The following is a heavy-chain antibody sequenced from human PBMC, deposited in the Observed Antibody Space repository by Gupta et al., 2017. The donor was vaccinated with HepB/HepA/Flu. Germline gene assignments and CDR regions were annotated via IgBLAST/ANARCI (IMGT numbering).Heavy chain of an antibody. Sequence: EEQLVGSGGGLIQTGGSLRLSCAASGFTFSSYEMNWFRQAPGKGLEWVSYISGSGSIMYYADSVKGRFTISRDNAKNSLYLQMNSLRVDDTAIYYCARDSAMMGAFDTWGQETVVTVSA. CDR1: GFTFSSYE. CDR3: ARDSAMMGAFDT. D-gene: IGHD3-22*01. J-gene: IGHJ3*02. CDR2: ISGSGSIM. V-gene: IGHV3-48*03.